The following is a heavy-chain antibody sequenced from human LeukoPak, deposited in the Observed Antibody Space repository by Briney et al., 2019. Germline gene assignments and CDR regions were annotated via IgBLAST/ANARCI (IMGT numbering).Heavy chain of an antibody. Sequence: PSETLSLTCVVSGYSISSDYHWGWIRQPPGKGLEWIGSFYHSGSTYYNPSLKSRVTISVDTSKNQFSLKLNSVTAADTAVYYCASPGAGNAIDFWGQGTPVTVSS. D-gene: IGHD6-19*01. CDR1: GYSISSDYH. V-gene: IGHV4-38-2*01. CDR3: ASPGAGNAIDF. J-gene: IGHJ4*02. CDR2: FYHSGST.